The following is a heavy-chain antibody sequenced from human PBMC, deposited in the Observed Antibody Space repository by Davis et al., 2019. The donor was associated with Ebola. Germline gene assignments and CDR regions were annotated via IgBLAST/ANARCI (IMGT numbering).Heavy chain of an antibody. Sequence: GESLKISCVASGFTFSDYYMSWIRQAPGKGLEWNSYVSSTGSTIYYADSVKGRFTISRDNAKNSLYLQMNSLRAEDTAVYYCARDLWEGVGAAGDYFDYWGQGTLVTVSS. D-gene: IGHD6-13*01. J-gene: IGHJ4*02. CDR1: GFTFSDYY. CDR3: ARDLWEGVGAAGDYFDY. V-gene: IGHV3-11*04. CDR2: VSSTGSTI.